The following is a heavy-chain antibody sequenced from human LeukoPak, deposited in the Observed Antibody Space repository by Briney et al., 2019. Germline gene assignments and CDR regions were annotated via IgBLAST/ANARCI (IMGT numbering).Heavy chain of an antibody. Sequence: GGSLRLSCAASGFTFNSYWMSWVRQAPGKGLEWVADIDPDGSEKQYGDSVKGRFTTSRDNAKNSLYLQMNSLRAEDTAIYYCARIYYFGDNNWRYFDNWGQGTLVTVSS. D-gene: IGHD3-10*01. CDR1: GFTFNSYW. V-gene: IGHV3-7*01. J-gene: IGHJ4*02. CDR3: ARIYYFGDNNWRYFDN. CDR2: IDPDGSEK.